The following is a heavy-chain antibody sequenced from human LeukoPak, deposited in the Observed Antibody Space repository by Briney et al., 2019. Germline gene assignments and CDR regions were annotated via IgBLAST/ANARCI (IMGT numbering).Heavy chain of an antibody. V-gene: IGHV5-51*01. Sequence: GESLKISCKGSGYSFTSYWIGWVRQMPGKGLEWMGIIYPGDSDTRYSPSFQGQVTISADKSISTAYLQWSSLKASDTAMYYCARHSGSSSWLGSYYYYYMDVWGKGTTVTVSS. CDR3: ARHSGSSSWLGSYYYYYMDV. J-gene: IGHJ6*03. D-gene: IGHD6-13*01. CDR1: GYSFTSYW. CDR2: IYPGDSDT.